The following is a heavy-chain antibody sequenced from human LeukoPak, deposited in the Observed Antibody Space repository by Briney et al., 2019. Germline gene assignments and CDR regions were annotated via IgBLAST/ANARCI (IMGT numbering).Heavy chain of an antibody. J-gene: IGHJ4*02. CDR2: INTDGSEK. CDR3: ASGAVPPH. Sequence: PGGSLRLSCAASGFTFSSYAMSWVRQAPGKGLEWVALINTDGSEKYYVDSVKGRFTIFRDNAKNSLYLQLNSLRAEDTAVYYCASGAVPPHWGQGTLVTVSS. CDR1: GFTFSSYA. V-gene: IGHV3-7*02. D-gene: IGHD3-16*01.